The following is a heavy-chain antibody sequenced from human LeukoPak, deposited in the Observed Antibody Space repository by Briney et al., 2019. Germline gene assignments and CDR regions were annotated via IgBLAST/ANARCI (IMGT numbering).Heavy chain of an antibody. Sequence: GGSLRLSCAASGWTFSSYAMSWVRQAPGKGLEWVSAISGSGGSTYYADSVKGRFTISRDNSKNTLYLQMNSLRAEDTAVYYCARGAVVVALTALCLHWPQGTLVTVSS. V-gene: IGHV3-23*01. D-gene: IGHD2-15*01. CDR3: ARGAVVVALTALCLH. J-gene: IGHJ4*02. CDR2: ISGSGGST. CDR1: GWTFSSYA.